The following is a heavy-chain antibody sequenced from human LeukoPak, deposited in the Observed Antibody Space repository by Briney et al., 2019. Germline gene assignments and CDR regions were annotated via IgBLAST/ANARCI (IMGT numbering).Heavy chain of an antibody. CDR3: AKDRGEWSFDY. D-gene: IGHD3-16*01. Sequence: GGSLRLSCAASGFTFTSYSMHWIRQAPGKGLEWVAIIWYDESNKYYSDSVKGRFTISRDISKNTLYLQMNSLRAEDTAVYYCAKDRGEWSFDYWGQGTLVTVSS. J-gene: IGHJ4*02. V-gene: IGHV3-30*02. CDR1: GFTFTSYS. CDR2: IWYDESNK.